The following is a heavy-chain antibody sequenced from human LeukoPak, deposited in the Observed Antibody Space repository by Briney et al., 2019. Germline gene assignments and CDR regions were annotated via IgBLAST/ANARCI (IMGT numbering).Heavy chain of an antibody. CDR1: GFTFTNYA. Sequence: GGSLRLSCAASGFTFTNYAMHWVRQAPGKGLEWVSGISWNSGSIGYADSVKGRFTISRDNAKNSLYLQMNSLRAEDTALYYCAKVKTRGIGRDFDYWGQGTLVTVSS. CDR3: AKVKTRGIGRDFDY. D-gene: IGHD3-16*01. J-gene: IGHJ4*02. V-gene: IGHV3-9*01. CDR2: ISWNSGSI.